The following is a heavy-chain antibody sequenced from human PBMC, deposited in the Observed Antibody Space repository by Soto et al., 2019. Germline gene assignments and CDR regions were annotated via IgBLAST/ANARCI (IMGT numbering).Heavy chain of an antibody. D-gene: IGHD6-13*01. CDR1: GFTLSDHL. CDR3: IGTRSGSCFDY. V-gene: IGHV3-72*01. Sequence: EVPLVESGGGLVQPGGSLRLSCAASGFTLSDHLIDWVRQGPGKGLEWVSRSRNKANSYSTEYAASVKGRFTISRDDSKNLVYLQMNSLQTEDTATYYCIGTRSGSCFDYWGQGTLVTVSS. J-gene: IGHJ4*02. CDR2: SRNKANSYST.